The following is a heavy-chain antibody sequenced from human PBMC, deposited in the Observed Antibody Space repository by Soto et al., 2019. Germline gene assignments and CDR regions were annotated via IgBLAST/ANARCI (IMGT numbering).Heavy chain of an antibody. V-gene: IGHV1-2*02. CDR1: GYTFVDHY. D-gene: IGHD6-6*01. J-gene: IGHJ6*02. CDR2: INPRNGDK. CDR3: ARGELTRLEVMDV. Sequence: VKVNCKTSGYTFVDHYLYWVRQAPGQGLEWMGWINPRNGDKKYAQKFQGRVTMIRDTIITTTYMDLSALTSDDTAVYYCARGELTRLEVMDVWGPGTTVTVSS.